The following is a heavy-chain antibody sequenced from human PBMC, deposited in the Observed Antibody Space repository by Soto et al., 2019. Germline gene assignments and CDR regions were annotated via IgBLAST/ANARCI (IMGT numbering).Heavy chain of an antibody. J-gene: IGHJ4*02. Sequence: GGDLRLSCAASGFTFRNAWMSWVRQAPGKGLEWVGRIKGEADGGTTDYAAPVKGRITISRDHSKDTLYLQMNSLKTEDTAVYYCTTGLSNGYYNFDYWGQGT. CDR3: TTGLSNGYYNFDY. D-gene: IGHD3-22*01. CDR1: GFTFRNAW. CDR2: IKGEADGGTT. V-gene: IGHV3-15*01.